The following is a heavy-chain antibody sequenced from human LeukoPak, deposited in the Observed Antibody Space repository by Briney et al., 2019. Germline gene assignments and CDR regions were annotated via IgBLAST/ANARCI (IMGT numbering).Heavy chain of an antibody. CDR3: ARDLPEAAILDP. V-gene: IGHV4-4*07. Sequence: SETLSLTCTVSGGSISSYYWSWIRQPAGKGLEWIGRIYTSGSTNYNPSLKSRVTISVDTSKNQFSLKLSSVTAADTAVYYCARDLPEAAILDPWGQGTLVTVSS. D-gene: IGHD6-25*01. J-gene: IGHJ5*02. CDR2: IYTSGST. CDR1: GGSISSYY.